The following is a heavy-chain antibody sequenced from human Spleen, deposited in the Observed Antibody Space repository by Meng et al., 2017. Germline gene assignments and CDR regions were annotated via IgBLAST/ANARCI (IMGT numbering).Heavy chain of an antibody. CDR2: ISAYNGNT. D-gene: IGHD3-22*01. CDR3: ARETYYDSSGYYYDDAFDI. V-gene: IGHV1-18*01. Sequence: ASVKVSCKASGYTFTSYGISWVRQAPGQGLEWMGWISAYNGNTNYAQKVQGRVTMTTDTSTSTAYMELRSLRSDDTAVYYCARETYYDSSGYYYDDAFDIWGQGTMVTVSS. CDR1: GYTFTSYG. J-gene: IGHJ3*02.